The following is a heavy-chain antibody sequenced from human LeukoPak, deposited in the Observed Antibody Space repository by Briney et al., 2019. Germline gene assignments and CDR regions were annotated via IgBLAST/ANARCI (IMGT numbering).Heavy chain of an antibody. J-gene: IGHJ6*02. CDR2: IYTSGST. CDR1: GGSISSGSYY. D-gene: IGHD6-13*01. Sequence: PSETLSLTCTVSGGSISSGSYYWSWIRQPAGKGLEWIGRIYTSGSTNYNPSLKSRVTISVDTSKNQFSLKLSSVTAADTAVYYCARAFGSSWQGNGPGYYGMDVWGQGTTVTVSS. CDR3: ARAFGSSWQGNGPGYYGMDV. V-gene: IGHV4-61*02.